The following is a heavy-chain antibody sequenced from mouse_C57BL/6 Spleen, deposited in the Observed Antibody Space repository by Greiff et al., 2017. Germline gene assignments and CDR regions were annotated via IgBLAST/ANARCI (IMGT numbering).Heavy chain of an antibody. V-gene: IGHV1-64*01. CDR2: IHPNSGST. J-gene: IGHJ2*01. D-gene: IGHD2-3*01. CDR3: AREGDDGYYIDC. CDR1: GYTFTSYW. Sequence: QVQLQQSGAELVKPGASVKLSCKASGYTFTSYWMHWVKQRPGQGLEWIGMIHPNSGSTNYNEKFKSKATLTVDKSSSTAYMQLSSLTSEDSAVYYCAREGDDGYYIDCWGQSTTLTVSS.